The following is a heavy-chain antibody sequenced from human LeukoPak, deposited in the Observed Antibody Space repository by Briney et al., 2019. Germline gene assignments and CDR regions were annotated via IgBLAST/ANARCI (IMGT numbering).Heavy chain of an antibody. V-gene: IGHV1-46*01. CDR3: ARDSLYYYMDV. Sequence: ASVKVSCKAFGYTFTSNYMHWVRQAPGQGPEWMGVISPSGGSTTYAQKFQGRVTLTRDMSTSTAYMELRSLRSDDTAVYYCARDSLYYYMDVWGKGTTVTISS. CDR2: ISPSGGST. CDR1: GYTFTSNY. J-gene: IGHJ6*03.